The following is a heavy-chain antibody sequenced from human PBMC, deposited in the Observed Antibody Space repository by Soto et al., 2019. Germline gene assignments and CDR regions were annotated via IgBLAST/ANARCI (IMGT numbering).Heavy chain of an antibody. D-gene: IGHD3-10*01. CDR1: GGTFSSYS. CDR2: IIPIFGTA. J-gene: IGHJ6*04. Sequence: ASVKVSCKASGGTFSSYSISWVRQAPGQGLEWMGGIIPIFGTANYAQKFQGRVTITADESTSTAYMELSSLRSEDTAVYYCARDSGFLLCFGDPTVQQGYDYYSGMDVWGKGPRVTVP. V-gene: IGHV1-69*13. CDR3: ARDSGFLLCFGDPTVQQGYDYYSGMDV.